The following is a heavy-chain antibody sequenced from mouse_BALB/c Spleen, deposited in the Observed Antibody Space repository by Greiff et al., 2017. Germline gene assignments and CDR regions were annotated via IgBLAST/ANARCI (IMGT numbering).Heavy chain of an antibody. J-gene: IGHJ2*01. CDR3: ARDPGYYGSSPYYFDY. CDR2: INSNGGST. Sequence: EEQLVESGGGLVQPGGSLKLSCAASGFTFSSYGMSWVRQTPDKRLELVATINSNGGSTYYPDSVKGRFTISRDNAKNTLYLQMSSLKSEDTAMYYCARDPGYYGSSPYYFDYWGQGTTLTVSS. D-gene: IGHD1-1*01. CDR1: GFTFSSYG. V-gene: IGHV5-6-3*01.